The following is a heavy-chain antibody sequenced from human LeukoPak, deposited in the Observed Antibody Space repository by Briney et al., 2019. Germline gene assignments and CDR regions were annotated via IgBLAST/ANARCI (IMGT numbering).Heavy chain of an antibody. V-gene: IGHV3-23*01. CDR2: ISGRGGST. J-gene: IGHJ6*03. D-gene: IGHD5-18*01. Sequence: GGSLRLSCAASGFTFTSFGMSWVRQAPGKGLEWVSTISGRGGSTYYADSVKGRFTISRDNSKNTLYLQMNTLRAEDTAVYYCAKASRFGYSYGPREYFYYMDVWGKGTTVTISS. CDR1: GFTFTSFG. CDR3: AKASRFGYSYGPREYFYYMDV.